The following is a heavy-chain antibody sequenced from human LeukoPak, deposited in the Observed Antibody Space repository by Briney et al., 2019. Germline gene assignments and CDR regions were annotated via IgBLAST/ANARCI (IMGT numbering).Heavy chain of an antibody. D-gene: IGHD1-26*01. CDR1: GYTFTELS. CDR3: ATETISGSSSRRIRWFDP. CDR2: FDPEDGET. J-gene: IGHJ5*02. Sequence: ASVKVSCKVSGYTFTELSMHWVRQAPGKGREWMGGFDPEDGETIYAQKFQGRVTITEDTSTDTAYMELSSLRSEDTAVYYCATETISGSSSRRIRWFDPWGQGTLVTVSS. V-gene: IGHV1-24*01.